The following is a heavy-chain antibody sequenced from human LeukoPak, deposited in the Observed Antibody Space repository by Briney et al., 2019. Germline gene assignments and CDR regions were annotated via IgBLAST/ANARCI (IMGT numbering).Heavy chain of an antibody. CDR3: AKRGVVIRVVLVGFHKEAYYFDS. Sequence: PGGSLRLSCAVSGITLSNYDMSWVRQAPGKGLEWVAGISGSGGSTNYVDSVKGRFTISRDNPKNTLYLQMNSLRAEDTAVYFCAKRGVVIRVVLVGFHKEAYYFDSWGQGALVTVSS. CDR1: GITLSNYD. V-gene: IGHV3-23*01. D-gene: IGHD3-10*01. CDR2: ISGSGGST. J-gene: IGHJ4*02.